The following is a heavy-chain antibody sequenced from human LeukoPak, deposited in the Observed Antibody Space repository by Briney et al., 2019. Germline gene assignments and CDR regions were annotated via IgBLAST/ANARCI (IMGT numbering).Heavy chain of an antibody. D-gene: IGHD5-24*01. CDR2: IYNSANT. Sequence: SETLSLTCTVSGDSISKDYYCWAWIRQPPGKGLEWIGTIYNSANTYYNPPLETRATRSGDMSKNQISLTLTSVTAADGAGYYCVRGLIDGLNPKNWFDPWGQGTAVTVSS. CDR3: VRGLIDGLNPKNWFDP. V-gene: IGHV4-39*07. J-gene: IGHJ5*02. CDR1: GDSISKDYYC.